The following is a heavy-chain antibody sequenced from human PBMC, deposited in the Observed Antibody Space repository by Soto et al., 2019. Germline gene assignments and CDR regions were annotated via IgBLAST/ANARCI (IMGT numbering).Heavy chain of an antibody. CDR2: MNPNSGGT. CDR3: ARESGGATATLDYYYFYMDV. CDR1: GYRFSDYY. J-gene: IGHJ6*03. Sequence: QVQLVQSGAEVKKPGASVTVSCKASGYRFSDYYLHWVRQAPGQGPEWMGWMNPNSGGTKYAQKFKGRVTMTRDTSVRTAFMELNWLKSADTAVYYCARESGGATATLDYYYFYMDVWGIGTTVTVSS. D-gene: IGHD5-12*01. V-gene: IGHV1-2*02.